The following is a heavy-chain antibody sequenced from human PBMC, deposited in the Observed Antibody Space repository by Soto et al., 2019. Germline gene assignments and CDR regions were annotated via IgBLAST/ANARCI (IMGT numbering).Heavy chain of an antibody. J-gene: IGHJ3*02. CDR2: IIPIFGTA. CDR1: GGTFSSYA. CDR3: ARDNQHYYDSSGYYFLDAFDI. D-gene: IGHD3-22*01. V-gene: IGHV1-69*13. Sequence: SVKVSCKASGGTFSSYAISWVRQAPGQGLEWMGGIIPIFGTANYAQKFQGRVTITADESTSTAYMELSSLRSEDTAVYYCARDNQHYYDSSGYYFLDAFDIWGQGTMVTVS.